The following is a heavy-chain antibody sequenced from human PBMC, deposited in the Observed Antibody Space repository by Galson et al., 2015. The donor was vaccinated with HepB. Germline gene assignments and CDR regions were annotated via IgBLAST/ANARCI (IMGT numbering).Heavy chain of an antibody. V-gene: IGHV1-69*13. CDR2: IIPIFGTA. CDR3: ATSTYYDFWSGYYRQGAFDI. D-gene: IGHD3-3*01. Sequence: SVKVSCKASGGTFSSYAISWVRQAPGQGLEWMGGIIPIFGTANYAQKFQGRVTITADESTSTAYMELSSLRSEDTAVYYCATSTYYDFWSGYYRQGAFDIWGQGTMVTVSS. J-gene: IGHJ3*02. CDR1: GGTFSSYA.